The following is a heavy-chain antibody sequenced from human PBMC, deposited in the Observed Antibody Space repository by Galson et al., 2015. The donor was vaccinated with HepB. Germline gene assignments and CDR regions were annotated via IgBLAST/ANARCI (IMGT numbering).Heavy chain of an antibody. J-gene: IGHJ4*02. CDR3: TAGARGDD. CDR2: IRSKNNSGTI. V-gene: IGHV3-49*03. D-gene: IGHD1-26*01. Sequence: SLRLSCAASGFRVGDFAMGWFRQAPGKGLEWVGFIRSKNNSGTIEYAASVKARFTISREDVKGIAYLQMTSLTSEDTAMYYCTAGARGDDWGQGTLVIVSS. CDR1: GFRVGDFA.